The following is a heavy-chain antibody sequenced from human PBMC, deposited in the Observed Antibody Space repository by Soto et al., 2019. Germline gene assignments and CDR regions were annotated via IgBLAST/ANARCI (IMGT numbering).Heavy chain of an antibody. Sequence: PGESLKISCKGSGYSFTSYWIGWVRQMPGKGLEWMGIIYPGDSDTRYSPSFQGQVTISADKSISTAYLQWSSLKASDTAMYYCARAGYCTNGVCWDYYYYYGMDVWGQGTTVTVSS. CDR1: GYSFTSYW. D-gene: IGHD2-8*01. CDR3: ARAGYCTNGVCWDYYYYYGMDV. CDR2: IYPGDSDT. J-gene: IGHJ6*02. V-gene: IGHV5-51*01.